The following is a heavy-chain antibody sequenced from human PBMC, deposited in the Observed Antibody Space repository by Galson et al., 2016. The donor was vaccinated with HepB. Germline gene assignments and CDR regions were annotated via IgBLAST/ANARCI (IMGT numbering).Heavy chain of an antibody. V-gene: IGHV3-48*02. J-gene: IGHJ4*02. Sequence: SLRLSCAASGFTFSSYSMNWVRQAPGKGLEWVSYISYNSNSIYYADSVKGRFSISRDNAKNSLDLQMNSLRDEDTAVYYCAKSGGGYTYGTGGLDYWGQGTLVTVSS. CDR1: GFTFSSYS. D-gene: IGHD5-18*01. CDR3: AKSGGGYTYGTGGLDY. CDR2: ISYNSNSI.